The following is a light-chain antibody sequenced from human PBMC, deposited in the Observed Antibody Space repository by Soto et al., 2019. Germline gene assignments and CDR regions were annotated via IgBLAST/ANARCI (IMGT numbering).Light chain of an antibody. CDR1: QIFSSMY. Sequence: EIVLTQSPGTLSLSPGYSSTLSCRASQIFSSMYLAWYQQRPGQAPRLLIYVASSRATGIPDRFSGSGSGTDFTLTIRGLEPEDFAVYFCQQYASSPLTFGGGTKVDIK. CDR3: QQYASSPLT. J-gene: IGKJ4*01. CDR2: VAS. V-gene: IGKV3-20*01.